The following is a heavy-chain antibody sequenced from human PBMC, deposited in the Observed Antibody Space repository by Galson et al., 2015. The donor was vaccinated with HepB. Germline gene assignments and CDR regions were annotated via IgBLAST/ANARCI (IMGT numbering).Heavy chain of an antibody. D-gene: IGHD3-9*01. CDR1: GFTFSSYA. Sequence: SLRLSCAASGFTFSSYAMNWVRQAPGKGLEWVSALSGSGGSTYSADSVKGRFTISRDNSKNTLYLQMNSLRAEDTAVYYCAKGPTYYDILTGYSGDAFEIWGQGTKVTVSS. CDR3: AKGPTYYDILTGYSGDAFEI. J-gene: IGHJ3*02. CDR2: LSGSGGST. V-gene: IGHV3-23*01.